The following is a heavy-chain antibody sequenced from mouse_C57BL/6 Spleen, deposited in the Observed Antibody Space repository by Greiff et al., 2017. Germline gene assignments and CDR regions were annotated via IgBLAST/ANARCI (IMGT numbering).Heavy chain of an antibody. CDR1: GFTFSSYG. CDR3: ARQDYYGYDGGYYYAMDY. V-gene: IGHV5-6*02. D-gene: IGHD2-2*01. Sequence: DVKLVESGGDLVKPGGSLKLSCAASGFTFSSYGMSWVRQTPDKRLEWVATISSGGSYTYYPDSVKGRFTISRDNAKNTLYLQMSSLKSEDTAMYYCARQDYYGYDGGYYYAMDYWGQGTSVTVSS. J-gene: IGHJ4*01. CDR2: ISSGGSYT.